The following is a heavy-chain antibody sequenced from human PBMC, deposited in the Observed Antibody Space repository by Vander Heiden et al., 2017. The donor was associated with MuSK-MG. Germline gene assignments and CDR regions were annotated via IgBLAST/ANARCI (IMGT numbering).Heavy chain of an antibody. CDR3: ASSLYDYVWGSYRRLDY. J-gene: IGHJ4*02. V-gene: IGHV3-23*01. CDR1: GFPFSSYA. CDR2: ISGSGGST. Sequence: EVQLLESGGGLVQPGGSLRLSCAASGFPFSSYAVSWVRQAPGRGLEWVSAISGSGGSTFFADSVKGRFTISRDNSKNTLYLQMNSLTAEDTAVFYCASSLYDYVWGSYRRLDYWGQGTLVTVSS. D-gene: IGHD3-16*02.